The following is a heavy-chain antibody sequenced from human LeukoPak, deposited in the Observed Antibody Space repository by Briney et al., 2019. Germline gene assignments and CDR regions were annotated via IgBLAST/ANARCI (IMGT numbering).Heavy chain of an antibody. D-gene: IGHD1-20*01. CDR1: GFTFDEYG. Sequence: GGSLRLSCAASGFTFDEYGMSWVRQAPGKGLEWVSGISLNGGASGYADSVRGRFTISRDNANNSISLQMNSLRVEETALYYCVRSITVFQYWGQGTLVTVSS. CDR3: VRSITVFQY. CDR2: ISLNGGAS. J-gene: IGHJ1*01. V-gene: IGHV3-20*04.